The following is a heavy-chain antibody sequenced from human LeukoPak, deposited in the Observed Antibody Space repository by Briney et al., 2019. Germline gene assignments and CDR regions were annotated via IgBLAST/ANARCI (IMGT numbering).Heavy chain of an antibody. CDR2: ISGSGGST. CDR3: AKVDTAMPIGYFDY. Sequence: PGGSLRLSCAASGFTFSSYAMHWVRQAPGKGLEWVSAISGSGGSTYYADSVKGRFTISRDNSKNTLYLQMNSLRAEDTAVYYCAKVDTAMPIGYFDYWGQGTLVTVSS. CDR1: GFTFSSYA. V-gene: IGHV3-23*01. D-gene: IGHD5-18*01. J-gene: IGHJ4*02.